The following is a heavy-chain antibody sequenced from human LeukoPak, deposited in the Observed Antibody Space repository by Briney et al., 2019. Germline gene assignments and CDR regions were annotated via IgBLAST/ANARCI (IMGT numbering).Heavy chain of an antibody. J-gene: IGHJ4*02. CDR2: FSSDGSSI. CDR1: GFTFSSYW. D-gene: IGHD4-23*01. CDR3: VRVPLTPSRPFDY. V-gene: IGHV3-74*01. Sequence: GGSLRLSCAASGFTFSSYWLHWVRQAPRKGVVWGSHFSSDGSSISYADSVKGRFTISRDNAKNMLYLQMNSLRAEDTAVYYCVRVPLTPSRPFDYWGQGTLVAVPS.